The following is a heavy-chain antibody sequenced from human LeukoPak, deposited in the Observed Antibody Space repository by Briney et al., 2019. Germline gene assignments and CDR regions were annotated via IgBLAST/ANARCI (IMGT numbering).Heavy chain of an antibody. D-gene: IGHD6-13*01. J-gene: IGHJ4*01. CDR2: IYGDNAA. V-gene: IGHV3-66*02. CDR1: GINVTTNY. Sequence: GGSLRLSCAASGINVTTNYMTWIRQAPGKGLEWVSLIYGDNAAYYAESVRGRLIISRDNLKNTLFLQMNSLRPEDTALYYCVSSTGQQFIPYDYWGHGTHVTVSS. CDR3: VSSTGQQFIPYDY.